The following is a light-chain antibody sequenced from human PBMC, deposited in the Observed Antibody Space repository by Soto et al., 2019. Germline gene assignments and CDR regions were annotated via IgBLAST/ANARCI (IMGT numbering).Light chain of an antibody. CDR3: SAYTSSNSLHVV. V-gene: IGLV2-14*01. J-gene: IGLJ2*01. Sequence: QSALTQPASVSGSPGQSITISCIGTSSDVGGYKSVSWYQQYPGKAPKLIIYDVSNRPSGVSNRFSGSKSDNTASLTISGLQAEDDANYYCSAYTSSNSLHVVFGGGTKLTVL. CDR1: SSDVGGYKS. CDR2: DVS.